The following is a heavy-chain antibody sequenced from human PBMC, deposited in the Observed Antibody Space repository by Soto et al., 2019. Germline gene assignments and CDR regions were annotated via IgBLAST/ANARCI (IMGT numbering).Heavy chain of an antibody. J-gene: IGHJ6*02. CDR1: GYSFTSYW. Sequence: GESLKISCKGSGYSFTSYWIGWVRQMPGKGLEWKGIIYPGDSDTRYSPSFQGQVTISADKSISTAYLQWSSLKASDTAMYYCATSILGYCSGGSCEHLSYYYGMDVWGQGTTVTVSS. CDR2: IYPGDSDT. D-gene: IGHD2-15*01. V-gene: IGHV5-51*01. CDR3: ATSILGYCSGGSCEHLSYYYGMDV.